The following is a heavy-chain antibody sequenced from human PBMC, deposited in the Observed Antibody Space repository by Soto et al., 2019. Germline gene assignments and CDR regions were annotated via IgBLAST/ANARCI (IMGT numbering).Heavy chain of an antibody. V-gene: IGHV1-69*13. D-gene: IGHD2-2*01. J-gene: IGHJ6*02. CDR3: ARVSIVVVPAATYYYYYGMDV. CDR2: IIPIFGTA. CDR1: GGTFSSYA. Sequence: SVKVSCKASGGTFSSYAISWVRQAPGQGLEWMGGIIPIFGTANYAQKFQGRVTITADESTGAAYMELSSLRSEDTAVYYCARVSIVVVPAATYYYYYGMDVWGQGTTVTVSS.